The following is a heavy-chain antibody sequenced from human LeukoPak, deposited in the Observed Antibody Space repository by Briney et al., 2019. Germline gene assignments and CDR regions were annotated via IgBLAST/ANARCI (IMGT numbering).Heavy chain of an antibody. D-gene: IGHD2-2*01. V-gene: IGHV4-4*02. CDR3: ARRSGVPAGFSFDY. J-gene: IGHJ4*02. CDR2: IYHSGST. Sequence: SETLSLTCTVSGYSISSSNWWSWVRQPPGKGLEWIGEIYHSGSTNYNPSLKSRVTISVDKSKNQFSLKLSSVTAADTAVYYCARRSGVPAGFSFDYWGQGTLVTVSS. CDR1: GYSISSSNW.